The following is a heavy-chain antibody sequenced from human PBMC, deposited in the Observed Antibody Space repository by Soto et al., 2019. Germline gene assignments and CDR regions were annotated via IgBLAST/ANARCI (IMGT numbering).Heavy chain of an antibody. Sequence: GASVKVSCKASGYTFSGYFVHWVRQAPGQGLEWMGRMKPNSGGTMYARKFQDRVTMTGDTSTKTAYLELSRLTKDDTAVYFCARNEIYYDILTGPFGMDVWGQGTTVTVSS. V-gene: IGHV1-2*06. CDR2: MKPNSGGT. CDR3: ARNEIYYDILTGPFGMDV. J-gene: IGHJ6*02. CDR1: GYTFSGYF. D-gene: IGHD3-9*01.